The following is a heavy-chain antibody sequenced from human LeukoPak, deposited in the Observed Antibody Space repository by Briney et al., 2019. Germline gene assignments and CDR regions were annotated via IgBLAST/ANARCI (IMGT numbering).Heavy chain of an antibody. V-gene: IGHV1-46*01. D-gene: IGHD6-13*01. J-gene: IGHJ4*02. CDR3: ARDRGGIAAAGMVDY. CDR2: INSSGGST. CDR1: RYTFTSYY. Sequence: GASVKVSCKASRYTFTSYYMHWVRQAPGQGLEWMGMINSSGGSTSYTQKFQGRVTMTRDTSASTAYMELSSLRSEDTAVYYCARDRGGIAAAGMVDYWGQGTLVTVSS.